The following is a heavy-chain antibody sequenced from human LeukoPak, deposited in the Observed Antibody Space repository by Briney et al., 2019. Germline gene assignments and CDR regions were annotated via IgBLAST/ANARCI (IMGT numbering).Heavy chain of an antibody. V-gene: IGHV3-30*18. Sequence: QNGESLKISCVASGFTFNTYGMHWVRQAPGKGLEWVAGISKDGSSKDYADSVKGRFTNSRDNSKNTMYLQMNSLRVEDTAVYYCAKAAYCTSTSCHFSGYAQRPLDSWGQGTLVTVSS. D-gene: IGHD2-2*01. CDR1: GFTFNTYG. CDR2: ISKDGSSK. CDR3: AKAAYCTSTSCHFSGYAQRPLDS. J-gene: IGHJ4*02.